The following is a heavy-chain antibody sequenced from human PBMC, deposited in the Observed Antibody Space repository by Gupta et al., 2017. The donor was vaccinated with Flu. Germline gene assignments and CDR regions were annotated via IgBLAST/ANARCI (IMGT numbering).Heavy chain of an antibody. Sequence: GGSLSGYFWNWIRQPPGKGLEWIGEINYAGGTKYNPSLRSRVLISGDTSLNQFSLRLTSLTDADTAIYYCVRRIDIAVTGGNWFDPWVQGTLVSVSS. CDR3: VRRIDIAVTGGNWFDP. J-gene: IGHJ5*02. CDR2: INYAGGT. CDR1: GGSLSGYF. D-gene: IGHD6-19*01. V-gene: IGHV4-34*01.